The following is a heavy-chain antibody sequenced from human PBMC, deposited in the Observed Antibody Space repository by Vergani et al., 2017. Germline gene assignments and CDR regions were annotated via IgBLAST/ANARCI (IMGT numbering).Heavy chain of an antibody. J-gene: IGHJ3*01. CDR1: GFTFNSYA. CDR3: ATACGSTSCPYGGGAFDV. D-gene: IGHD2-2*01. CDR2: INNNGGST. V-gene: IGHV3-23*01. Sequence: QLLESGGGLIQPGGSLRLSCAASGFTFNSYAMTWVRQAPGKGLEWVSGINNNGGSTYYVDSVKGRFTISRDNSKNTLYLEMTDLRAEDTATYYCATACGSTSCPYGGGAFDVWGHGTMVTVSS.